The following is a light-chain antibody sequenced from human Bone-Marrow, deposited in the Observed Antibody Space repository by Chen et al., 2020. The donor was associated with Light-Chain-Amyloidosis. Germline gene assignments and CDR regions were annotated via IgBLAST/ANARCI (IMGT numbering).Light chain of an antibody. CDR1: SSDVGGDNH. CDR3: SSYTITNTLV. CDR2: EVT. J-gene: IGLJ1*01. Sequence: QSALTQPPSVSGSPGPSITLPCTGTSSDVGGDNHVSWYQQHPDKAPKLMIYEVTNRPSWVPDRCSGSKSDNTASLTISGLQTEDEADYFCSSYTITNTLVFGSGTRVTVL. V-gene: IGLV2-14*01.